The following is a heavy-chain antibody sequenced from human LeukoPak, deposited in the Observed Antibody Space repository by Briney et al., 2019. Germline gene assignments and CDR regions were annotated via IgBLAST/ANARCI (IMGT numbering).Heavy chain of an antibody. D-gene: IGHD6-13*01. Sequence: ASVKVSCKASGYTFTSYYMHWVRQAPGQGLEWMGIINPSGGSTSYAQKFQGRVTMTRDTSTSTVYMELSNLRSEDTAVYYCARDIWAAAGNTYYYYYGMDVWGHGTTVTVSS. CDR3: ARDIWAAAGNTYYYYYGMDV. CDR1: GYTFTSYY. V-gene: IGHV1-46*01. J-gene: IGHJ6*02. CDR2: INPSGGST.